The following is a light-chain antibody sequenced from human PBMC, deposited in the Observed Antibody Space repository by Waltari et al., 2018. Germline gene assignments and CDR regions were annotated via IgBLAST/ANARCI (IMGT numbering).Light chain of an antibody. Sequence: DIQMTKSPSSLSASVGDRVTITCRASECISRNLNWYQQKPGKAPKLLSHDASSLHSGVPSRISGSGSWTDVTLTITSLQLADFATYYCQQGYPNPITFDPGTKVEIK. CDR3: QQGYPNPIT. CDR2: DAS. V-gene: IGKV1-39*01. J-gene: IGKJ3*01. CDR1: ECISRN.